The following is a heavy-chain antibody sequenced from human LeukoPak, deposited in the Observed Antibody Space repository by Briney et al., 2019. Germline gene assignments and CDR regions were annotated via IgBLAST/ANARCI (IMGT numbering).Heavy chain of an antibody. J-gene: IGHJ6*02. D-gene: IGHD6-19*01. V-gene: IGHV6-1*01. CDR1: GDSVSSNSAA. CDR3: ARAGIAVAGTRRYYYYGMDA. CDR2: TYYRSKWYN. Sequence: SQTLSLTCAISGDSVSSNSAAWNWLRQSPSRGLEWLGRTYYRSKWYNDYAVSVKSRITINPDTSKNQFSLQLNSVTPEDTAVYYCARAGIAVAGTRRYYYYGMDAWGQGTTVTVSS.